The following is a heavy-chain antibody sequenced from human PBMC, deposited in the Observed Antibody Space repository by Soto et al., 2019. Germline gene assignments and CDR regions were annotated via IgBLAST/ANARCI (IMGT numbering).Heavy chain of an antibody. CDR3: AREMGYYGSWSHLGYWFDP. CDR2: VIPIFGTA. V-gene: IGHV1-69*01. Sequence: QVQLVQSGAEVKKPGSSVKVSCKASGGTFSSYAISWVRQAPGQGLEWMGGVIPIFGTANYAQKFQGRVTSTADESTSTAYRELSSLRSEDTAVYYCAREMGYYGSWSHLGYWFDPWGQGTLVTVSS. J-gene: IGHJ5*02. CDR1: GGTFSSYA. D-gene: IGHD3-10*01.